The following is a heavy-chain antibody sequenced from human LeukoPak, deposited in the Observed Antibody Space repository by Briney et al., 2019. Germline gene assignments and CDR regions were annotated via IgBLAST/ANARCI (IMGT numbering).Heavy chain of an antibody. D-gene: IGHD6-6*01. CDR1: GFTFSSYG. CDR2: IWYDGSNK. V-gene: IGHV3-33*06. J-gene: IGHJ6*03. CDR3: AKDMGSSHFYMDV. Sequence: GRSLRLSCAASGFTFSSYGMHWVRQAPGKGLEWVAVIWYDGSNKYYADSVKGRFTISRDNSKNTLYLQMNSLRAEDTAVYYCAKDMGSSHFYMDVWGKGTTVTVSS.